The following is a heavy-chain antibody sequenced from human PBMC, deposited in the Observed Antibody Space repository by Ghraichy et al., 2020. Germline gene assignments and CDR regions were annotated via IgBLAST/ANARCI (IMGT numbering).Heavy chain of an antibody. J-gene: IGHJ4*02. CDR1: GFIFSNHW. CDR3: ARLMDSSTIWDY. D-gene: IGHD5/OR15-5a*01. CDR2: ITPDGSGK. V-gene: IGHV3-7*01. Sequence: GGSLRLSCEASGFIFSNHWMSWVRQAPGKGLEWVASITPDGSGKYYLDSVRGRFTISRDSARTSLYLLMDSLRAEDTALYFCARLMDSSTIWDYWGQGTLVTVSS.